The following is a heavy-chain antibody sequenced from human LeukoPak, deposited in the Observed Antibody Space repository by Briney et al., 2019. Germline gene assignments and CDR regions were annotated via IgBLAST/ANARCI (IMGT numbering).Heavy chain of an antibody. Sequence: ASVKVSCKASGYTFTSYDINWVRQATGQGLEWMGWMNPNSGNTGYAQKFQGRVTMTRNTSISTAYMELSSLRSEGTAVYYCARRASSGWYYYYGMDVWGQGTTVTVSS. CDR1: GYTFTSYD. CDR3: ARRASSGWYYYYGMDV. D-gene: IGHD6-19*01. V-gene: IGHV1-8*01. J-gene: IGHJ6*02. CDR2: MNPNSGNT.